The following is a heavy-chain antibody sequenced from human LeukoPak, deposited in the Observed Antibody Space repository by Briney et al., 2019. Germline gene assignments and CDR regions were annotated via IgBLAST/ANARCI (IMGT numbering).Heavy chain of an antibody. CDR2: IYHSGST. J-gene: IGHJ4*02. CDR3: ARDPVVKGRRGYYFDY. D-gene: IGHD4-23*01. CDR1: GGSISSGGYY. V-gene: IGHV4-30-2*01. Sequence: SQTLSLTCTVSGGSISSGGYYWSWIRQPPGKGLEWIGYIYHSGSTYYNPSLKSRVTISVDRSKNQFSLKLSSVTAEDTAVYYCARDPVVKGRRGYYFDYWGQGTLITVSS.